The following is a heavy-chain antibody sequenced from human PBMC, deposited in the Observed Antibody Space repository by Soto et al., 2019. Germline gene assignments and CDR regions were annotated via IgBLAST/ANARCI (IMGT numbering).Heavy chain of an antibody. Sequence: SETLSLTCTVSGGSISSSSYYWGWIRQPPGKGLEWIGSIYYSGSTYYNPSLKSRVTISVDTSKNQFSLKLSSVTAADTAVYYCASGYSYGYPRYYYGMDVWGQGTTVTV. CDR2: IYYSGST. V-gene: IGHV4-39*01. J-gene: IGHJ6*02. CDR3: ASGYSYGYPRYYYGMDV. CDR1: GGSISSSSYY. D-gene: IGHD5-18*01.